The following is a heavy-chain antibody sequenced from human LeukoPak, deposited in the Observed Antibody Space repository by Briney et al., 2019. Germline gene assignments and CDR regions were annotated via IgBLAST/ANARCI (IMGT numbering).Heavy chain of an antibody. CDR2: IWYDGSNI. CDR1: GFTFSTYG. Sequence: GGSLRLSCAASGFTFSTYGMHWVRQAPGKGLDWVAVIWYDGSNIYHGDSVKGRFTVSRDNSKNTLYLQMNSLRAEDTAVYYCARARNDYDSSGFSALVYWGQGTLVTVSS. J-gene: IGHJ4*02. CDR3: ARARNDYDSSGFSALVY. V-gene: IGHV3-33*01. D-gene: IGHD3-22*01.